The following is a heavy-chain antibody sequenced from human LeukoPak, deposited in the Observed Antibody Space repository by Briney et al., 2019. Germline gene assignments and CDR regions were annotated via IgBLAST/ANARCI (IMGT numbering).Heavy chain of an antibody. CDR1: GGTFSSYA. D-gene: IGHD6-13*01. J-gene: IGHJ4*02. CDR3: AYPGIPADGRLGY. V-gene: IGHV1-69*04. Sequence: ASVKVSCKASGGTFSSYAISWVRQAPGQGLEWMGRIIPILGIANYAQKFQGRVTITADKSTSTAYMELSSLRSEDTAVYYCAYPGIPADGRLGYWGQGTLVTVSS. CDR2: IIPILGIA.